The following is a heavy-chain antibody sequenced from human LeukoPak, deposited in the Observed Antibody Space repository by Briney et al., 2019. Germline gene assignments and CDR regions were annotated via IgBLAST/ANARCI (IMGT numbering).Heavy chain of an antibody. Sequence: PSETLSLTCAVSGGSISSSNWWSWVRQPPGKGLEWIGEIYHSGSTYYNPSLKSRITISRETYKNQFSLKLTSVTAADTAVYYCARQTGSGLFILPGGQGTLVTVSS. CDR3: ARQTGSGLFILP. CDR1: GGSISSSNW. V-gene: IGHV4-4*02. CDR2: IYHSGST. J-gene: IGHJ4*02. D-gene: IGHD3/OR15-3a*01.